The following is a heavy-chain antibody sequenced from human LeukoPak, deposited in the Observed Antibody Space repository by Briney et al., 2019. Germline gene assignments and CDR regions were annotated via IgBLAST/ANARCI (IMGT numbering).Heavy chain of an antibody. CDR1: GFIFDDYG. D-gene: IGHD3-10*01. CDR3: ARGILYYYGSGSYYSPLDAFDI. V-gene: IGHV3-20*04. J-gene: IGHJ3*02. Sequence: GGSLRLSCAASGFIFDDYGMSWVRHAPGKGLEWVSGINWNGGSTGYADSVKGRFTISRDNAKNSLYLQMNSLRAEDTALYYCARGILYYYGSGSYYSPLDAFDIWGQGTMVTVSS. CDR2: INWNGGST.